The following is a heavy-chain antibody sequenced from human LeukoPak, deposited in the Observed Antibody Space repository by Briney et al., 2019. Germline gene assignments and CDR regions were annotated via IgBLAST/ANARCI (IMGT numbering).Heavy chain of an antibody. Sequence: ASVKVSCKASGYTFTSYDINWVRQATGQGLEWMGWMNPNSGNTGYAQKFQGRVTMTRNTSISTAYMELSSLRSEDTAVYYCATAGGYKNHDAFDIWGQGTMVTVSS. CDR3: ATAGGYKNHDAFDI. J-gene: IGHJ3*02. CDR2: MNPNSGNT. D-gene: IGHD5-24*01. CDR1: GYTFTSYD. V-gene: IGHV1-8*01.